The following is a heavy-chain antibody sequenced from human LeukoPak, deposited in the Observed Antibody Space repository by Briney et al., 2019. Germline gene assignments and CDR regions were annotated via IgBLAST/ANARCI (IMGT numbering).Heavy chain of an antibody. CDR3: ARRGNSHYYYGMDV. J-gene: IGHJ6*02. D-gene: IGHD4-23*01. CDR2: IGTAGDT. Sequence: GGPLRLSCGASGFTFSSYDMHWVRQATGKGLEWVSAIGTAGDTYYPGSVKGRFTISRENAKNSLYLQMNSLRAGDTAVYYCARRGNSHYYYGMDVWGQGTTVTVSS. V-gene: IGHV3-13*01. CDR1: GFTFSSYD.